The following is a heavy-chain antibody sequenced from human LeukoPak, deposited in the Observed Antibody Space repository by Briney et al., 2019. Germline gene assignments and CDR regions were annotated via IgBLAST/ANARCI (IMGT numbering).Heavy chain of an antibody. D-gene: IGHD1/OR15-1a*01. CDR3: ARNNWNTNSKSQFDY. J-gene: IGHJ4*02. CDR2: IHHSGRI. CDR1: GGSISSNNW. Sequence: SETLSLTCAVSGGSISSNNWWSWVRQPPGKGLEWIAEIHHSGRINYNPSLKSRVTMSVDTSKNQFSLKLSSVTAADTAVYYCARNNWNTNSKSQFDYWGQGTLVTVSS. V-gene: IGHV4-4*02.